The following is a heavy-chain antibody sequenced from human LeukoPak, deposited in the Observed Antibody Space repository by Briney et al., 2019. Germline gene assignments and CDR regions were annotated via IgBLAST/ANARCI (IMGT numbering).Heavy chain of an antibody. Sequence: GGSLRLSCVGSGFTFSSYAMSWVRQAPGKGLEWVSAISGSGTSTYYADSVKGRFTISRDNSKNTLYLQVNSLRAEDTALYYCAKEGTTVTSFGGWFDPWGHGTLVTVSS. V-gene: IGHV3-23*01. D-gene: IGHD4-17*01. CDR3: AKEGTTVTSFGGWFDP. CDR1: GFTFSSYA. CDR2: ISGSGTST. J-gene: IGHJ5*02.